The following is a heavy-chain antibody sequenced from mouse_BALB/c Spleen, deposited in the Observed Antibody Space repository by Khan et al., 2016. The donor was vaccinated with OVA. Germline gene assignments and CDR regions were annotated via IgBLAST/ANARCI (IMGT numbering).Heavy chain of an antibody. CDR3: ARGGYGGFAY. CDR2: IFPGSGST. D-gene: IGHD2-2*01. J-gene: IGHJ3*01. Sequence: VQLQESGGDLMKPGASVKISCKATGYTFSSYWIEWVKQRPGHGLEWIGQIFPGSGSTTYNEKFKGKATFTADKSSNTAYMQLSRLTSEYSAVYCGARGGYGGFAYWGQGTLVTVSA. CDR1: GYTFSSYW. V-gene: IGHV1-9*01.